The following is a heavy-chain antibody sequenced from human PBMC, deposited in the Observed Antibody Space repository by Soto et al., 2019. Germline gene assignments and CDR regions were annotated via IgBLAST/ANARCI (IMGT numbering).Heavy chain of an antibody. CDR3: ARDVWSDTTGFRGYDL. CDR1: GGTVSSYA. CDR2: FIPIFVSA. J-gene: IGHJ4*02. D-gene: IGHD3-10*01. V-gene: IGHV1-69*01. Sequence: QLHLVQSGAEVKKAGSSVKVSCKASGGTVSSYAITWVRQAPGKGLEWMGVFIPIFVSAHYAPKFQGRITITADEYTSTVYVELGGLSSEASAIYYCARDVWSDTTGFRGYDLWGQGAQVTVSS.